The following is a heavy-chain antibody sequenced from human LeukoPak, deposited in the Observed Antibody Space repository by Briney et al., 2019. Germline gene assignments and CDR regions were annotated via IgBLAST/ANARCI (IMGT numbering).Heavy chain of an antibody. V-gene: IGHV3-30*02. CDR2: IRNDGSQK. Sequence: PAGGSLRLSCAASGYSFTNNGIHWVRQAPGKGLEWVAFIRNDGSQKYYADSVKGRFTISRDNSKNTLYLQMNSLRAEDTAVYYCARLGDVNGFPYFDYWGQGTLVTVSS. D-gene: IGHD3-9*01. CDR1: GYSFTNNG. CDR3: ARLGDVNGFPYFDY. J-gene: IGHJ4*02.